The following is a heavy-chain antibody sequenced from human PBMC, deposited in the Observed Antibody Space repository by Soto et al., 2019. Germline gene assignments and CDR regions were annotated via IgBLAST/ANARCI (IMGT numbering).Heavy chain of an antibody. CDR3: ARVKVPAAILGAFDL. Sequence: ASVKISCKASGYTFSTYGITWVRQAPGQGLDWMGWINPLKGDTKSAANFQDRVTMTTDTSTRTAYMELRSLRSDDTAVYYCARVKVPAAILGAFDLWGQGTLVTVSS. D-gene: IGHD2-2*02. J-gene: IGHJ3*01. V-gene: IGHV1-18*01. CDR1: GYTFSTYG. CDR2: INPLKGDT.